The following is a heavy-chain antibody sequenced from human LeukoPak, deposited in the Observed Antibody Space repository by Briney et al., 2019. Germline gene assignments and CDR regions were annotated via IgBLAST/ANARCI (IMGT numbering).Heavy chain of an antibody. CDR2: IYYSGGT. Sequence: SETLSLTCTVSGGSISSYYWSWIRQPPGKGLEWIGYIYYSGGTNYNPSLKSRVTISVDTSKNQFSLKLSSVTAADTAVYYCAREMAVAGTGPSYYYYYMDVWGKGTTVTVSS. J-gene: IGHJ6*03. V-gene: IGHV4-59*01. CDR1: GGSISSYY. D-gene: IGHD6-19*01. CDR3: AREMAVAGTGPSYYYYYMDV.